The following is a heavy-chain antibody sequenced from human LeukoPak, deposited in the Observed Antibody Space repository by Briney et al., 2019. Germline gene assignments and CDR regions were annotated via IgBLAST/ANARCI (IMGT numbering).Heavy chain of an antibody. V-gene: IGHV4-39*07. CDR1: GGSISSSSYY. CDR3: ARWSGSVTARNYYYYMDV. Sequence: SGTLSLTCTVSGGSISSSSYYWGWIRQPPGKGLEWIGSIYTSGTTDYNPSLRTRVTISVDASRNQFSLNLSSVTAADTAVYYCARWSGSVTARNYYYYMDVWGEGTTVTVSS. CDR2: IYTSGTT. J-gene: IGHJ6*03. D-gene: IGHD6-6*01.